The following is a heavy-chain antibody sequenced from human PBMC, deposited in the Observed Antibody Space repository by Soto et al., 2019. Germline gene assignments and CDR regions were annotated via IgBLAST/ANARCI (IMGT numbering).Heavy chain of an antibody. CDR3: ATMGLTIFGVVIISEKAFDI. J-gene: IGHJ3*02. CDR2: FDPSDGRT. V-gene: IGHV1-46*01. D-gene: IGHD3-3*01. CDR1: GYTFTSYY. Sequence: ASVKVSCKASGYTFTSYYMHWVRQAPGQGLEWMGIFDPSDGRTSYAQKFQGRVTMTKDTSTDTAYMELSSLRSEDTAVYYCATMGLTIFGVVIISEKAFDIWGQGTMVTVSS.